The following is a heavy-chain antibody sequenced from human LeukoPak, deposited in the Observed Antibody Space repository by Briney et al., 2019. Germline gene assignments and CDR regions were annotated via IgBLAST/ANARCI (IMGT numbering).Heavy chain of an antibody. CDR2: MNPKT. Sequence: ASVKVSCKASGYTFTGYYMHWVRQATGQGLEWMGWMNPKTGYAQKFQGRVTMTRDTSISTAYMEVSSLKSEDTAVYYCARGLQYSYGKYYFDPWGQGTLVTVSS. D-gene: IGHD5-18*01. V-gene: IGHV1-8*02. CDR3: ARGLQYSYGKYYFDP. J-gene: IGHJ4*02. CDR1: GYTFTGYY.